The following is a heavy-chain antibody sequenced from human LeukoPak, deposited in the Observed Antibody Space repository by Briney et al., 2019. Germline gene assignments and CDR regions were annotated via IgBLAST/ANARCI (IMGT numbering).Heavy chain of an antibody. J-gene: IGHJ6*02. CDR1: GYSFTSYW. D-gene: IGHD6-13*01. CDR2: IYPGDSDT. Sequence: GESLKIFCKGSGYSFTSYWIGWVRQMPGKGLEWMGIIYPGDSDTRYSPSFQGQVTISADKSISTAYLQWSSLKASDTAMYYCARVKAAAGYYYGMDVWGQGTTVTVSS. V-gene: IGHV5-51*01. CDR3: ARVKAAAGYYYGMDV.